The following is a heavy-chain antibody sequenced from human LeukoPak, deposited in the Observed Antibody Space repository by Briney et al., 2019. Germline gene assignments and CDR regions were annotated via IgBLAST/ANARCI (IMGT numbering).Heavy chain of an antibody. D-gene: IGHD2-15*01. CDR2: ISSSSSYI. Sequence: GGSLRLSRAPSGFTFSSYSMNWVRQAPGRGLEWVSSISSSSSYIYYADSVKGRFTISRDNAKNSLYLQMNSLRAEDTAVYYCARDQMLGYCSGGSCYSRNYFDYWGQGTLVTVSS. V-gene: IGHV3-21*01. J-gene: IGHJ4*02. CDR1: GFTFSSYS. CDR3: ARDQMLGYCSGGSCYSRNYFDY.